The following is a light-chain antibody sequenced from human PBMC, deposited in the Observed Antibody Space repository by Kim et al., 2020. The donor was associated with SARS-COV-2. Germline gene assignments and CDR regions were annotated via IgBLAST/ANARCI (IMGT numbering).Light chain of an antibody. CDR1: RSNNGNNY. CDR3: GTWDSSLSAVV. V-gene: IGLV1-51*01. Sequence: QKVTSSRSRNRSNNGNNYVSWYQQLPGTAHTLLIYDNNKRPSGTPDRFSGSKSGTSATLGITGLQTGDEADYYCGTWDSSLSAVVFGGGTQLTVL. CDR2: DNN. J-gene: IGLJ2*01.